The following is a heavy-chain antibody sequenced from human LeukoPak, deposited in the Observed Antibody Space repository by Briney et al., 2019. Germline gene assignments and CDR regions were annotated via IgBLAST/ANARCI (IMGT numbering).Heavy chain of an antibody. J-gene: IGHJ6*02. CDR3: ARGQYYYGSGSPYGMDV. V-gene: IGHV1-2*04. Sequence: ASVKVSCKASGYTFTGYYMHWVRRAPGQGLEWMGWINPNSGGTNYAQKFQGWVTMTRDTSISTAYMELSRLRSDDTAVYYCARGQYYYGSGSPYGMDVWGQGTTVTVSS. CDR1: GYTFTGYY. CDR2: INPNSGGT. D-gene: IGHD3-10*01.